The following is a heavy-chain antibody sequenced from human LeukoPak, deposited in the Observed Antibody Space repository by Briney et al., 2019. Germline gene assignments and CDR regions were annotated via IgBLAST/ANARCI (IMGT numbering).Heavy chain of an antibody. CDR1: GFTFDDYG. CDR2: INWDGGAT. V-gene: IGHV3-20*04. J-gene: IGHJ4*02. CDR3: AKDLSSSWSMLGY. Sequence: GGSLRLSCADSGFTFDDYGMSWVRQAPGKGLEWVSGINWDGGATHYADSVKGRFTTSRDNDKNSLYLQMNSLTTDDTAVYYGAKDLSSSWSMLGYWGQGTLVTISS. D-gene: IGHD6-19*01.